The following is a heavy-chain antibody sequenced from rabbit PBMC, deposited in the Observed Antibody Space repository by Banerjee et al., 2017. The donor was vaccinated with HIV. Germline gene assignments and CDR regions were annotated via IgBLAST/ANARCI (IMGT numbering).Heavy chain of an antibody. CDR2: IDATGGGST. D-gene: IGHD2-1*01. CDR3: ARDGDGIMKFDL. V-gene: IGHV1S45*01. CDR1: GIDFSNYYY. J-gene: IGHJ4*01. Sequence: QEQLVESGGDLVKPGASLTLTCTASGIDFSNYYYMCWVRQAPGKGLEWIACIDATGGGSTWYASWAKGRFTISKTSSTTVTLQMTSLTAADTATYFCARDGDGIMKFDLWGPGTLVTVS.